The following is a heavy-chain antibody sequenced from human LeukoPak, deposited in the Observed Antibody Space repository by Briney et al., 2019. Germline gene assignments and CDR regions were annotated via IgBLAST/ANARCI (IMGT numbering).Heavy chain of an antibody. Sequence: PGGSLRLSCAASGFTFSGYGMHWVRQAPGKGLEWVAFIRYDGSSKYYADSVKGRFTISRDNAKNSLYLQMNSLRAEDTAVYYCAELGITMIGGVWGKGTTVTISS. CDR2: IRYDGSSK. J-gene: IGHJ6*04. D-gene: IGHD3-10*02. CDR3: AELGITMIGGV. V-gene: IGHV3-30*02. CDR1: GFTFSGYG.